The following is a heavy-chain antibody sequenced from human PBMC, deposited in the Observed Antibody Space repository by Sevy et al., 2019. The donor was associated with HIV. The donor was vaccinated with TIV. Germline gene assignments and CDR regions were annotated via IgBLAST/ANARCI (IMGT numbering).Heavy chain of an antibody. J-gene: IGHJ3*02. Sequence: SETLSLTCTVSGGSISSGDYYWSWIRQPPGKGLEWIGYIYYSGSTYYHPSLKSRVTISVDTSKNQFSLKLSSVTAADTAVYYCARVAGAYDILTGYTPYAFDIWGQGTMVTVSS. CDR2: IYYSGST. CDR3: ARVAGAYDILTGYTPYAFDI. CDR1: GGSISSGDYY. V-gene: IGHV4-30-4*01. D-gene: IGHD3-9*01.